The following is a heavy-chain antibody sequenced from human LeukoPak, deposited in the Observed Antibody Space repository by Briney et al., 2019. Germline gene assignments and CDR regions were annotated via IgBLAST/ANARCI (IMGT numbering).Heavy chain of an antibody. CDR3: ATSRHMGPSDY. CDR1: GYTFTSYG. Sequence: ASVKVSCKASGYTFTSYGISWVRQAPGRGLEWMGWISAYNGNTNYAQKLQGRVTMTTDTSTSTAYMELRSLRSDDTAVYYCATSRHMGPSDYWGQGTLVTVSS. J-gene: IGHJ4*02. D-gene: IGHD1-26*01. CDR2: ISAYNGNT. V-gene: IGHV1-18*01.